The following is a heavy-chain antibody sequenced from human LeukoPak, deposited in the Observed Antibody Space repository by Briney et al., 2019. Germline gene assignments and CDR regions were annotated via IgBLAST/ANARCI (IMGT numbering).Heavy chain of an antibody. CDR3: ARGNEATSLDY. V-gene: IGHV3-53*01. CDR1: GFTVSSNY. Sequence: GGSLRLSCAASGFTVSSNYMSWVRQAPGKGLEWVSVIYSGGSTYYADSVKGRFTISRDNSKNTLYLQMNSLRAEDTAVYYCARGNEATSLDYWGQGTLVTVSS. J-gene: IGHJ4*02. CDR2: IYSGGST.